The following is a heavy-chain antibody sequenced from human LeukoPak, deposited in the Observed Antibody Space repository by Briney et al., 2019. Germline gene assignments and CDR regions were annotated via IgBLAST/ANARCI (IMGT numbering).Heavy chain of an antibody. CDR2: IYYSGST. J-gene: IGHJ5*02. Sequence: PSETLSLTCTVSGGSISSSSYYWGWIRQPPGKGLEWIGSIYYSGSTYYNPSLKSRVTISVDKSKNQFSLKLSSVTAADTAVYYCARDLHAYNWNYVTDWFDPWGQGTLVTVSS. V-gene: IGHV4-39*07. D-gene: IGHD1-7*01. CDR3: ARDLHAYNWNYVTDWFDP. CDR1: GGSISSSSYY.